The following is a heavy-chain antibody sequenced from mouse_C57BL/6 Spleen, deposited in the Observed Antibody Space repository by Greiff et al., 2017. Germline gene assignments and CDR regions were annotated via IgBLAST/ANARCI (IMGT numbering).Heavy chain of an antibody. D-gene: IGHD1-1*01. CDR3: ARSYYYDSSPGLAY. Sequence: QVQLKQPGAELVKPGASVKLSCKASGYTFTSYWMPWVKQRPGQGLEWIGEIDPSDSYPNYNQKFKGKATLTVDTSSIQPYMQLSSVTSEESAVNYCARSYYYDSSPGLAYWGQGTLVTVSA. V-gene: IGHV1-50*01. CDR2: IDPSDSYP. CDR1: GYTFTSYW. J-gene: IGHJ3*01.